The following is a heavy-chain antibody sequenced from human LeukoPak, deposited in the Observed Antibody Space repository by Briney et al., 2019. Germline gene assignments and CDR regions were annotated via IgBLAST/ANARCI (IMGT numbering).Heavy chain of an antibody. V-gene: IGHV1-69*02. CDR2: IIPILGIA. J-gene: IGHJ3*02. D-gene: IGHD6-19*01. CDR1: GGTFSSYT. Sequence: RASVKVSCKASGGTFSSYTISWVRQAPGQGLEWMERIIPILGIANYAQKFQGRVTITADKSTSTAYMELSSLRSEDTAVYYCARSPTSYSSGWYGFSGAFDIWGQGTMVTVSS. CDR3: ARSPTSYSSGWYGFSGAFDI.